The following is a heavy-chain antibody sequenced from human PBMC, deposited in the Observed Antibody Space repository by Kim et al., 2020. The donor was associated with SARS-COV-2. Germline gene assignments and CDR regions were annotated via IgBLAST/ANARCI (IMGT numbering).Heavy chain of an antibody. CDR3: AKDYYGITTTFYYGMDV. J-gene: IGHJ6*01. V-gene: IGHV3-23*01. CDR1: GFSFSTYA. D-gene: IGHD3-10*01. Sequence: GGSLRLSCVASGFSFSTYAMNWVRQTPGKGLEWVSGIPGGGPNTYYADSVKGRFTISRYNSKHTLYLQMHSLRAEDTAVYYCAKDYYGITTTFYYGMDV. CDR2: IPGGGPNT.